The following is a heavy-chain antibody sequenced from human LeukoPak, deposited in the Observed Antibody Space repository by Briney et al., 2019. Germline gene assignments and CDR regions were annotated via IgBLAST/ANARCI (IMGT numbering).Heavy chain of an antibody. J-gene: IGHJ4*02. CDR2: IRSKAYGGTT. CDR3: TRSGLKWNPQMYYFDY. V-gene: IGHV3-49*03. D-gene: IGHD1-20*01. Sequence: GGSLRLSCTASGFTFGDYAMSWFRHAPGKGLEWVGFIRSKAYGGTTEYAASVKGRFTISRDDSKSIAYLQMNSPKTEDTAVYYCTRSGLKWNPQMYYFDYWGQGTLVTVSS. CDR1: GFTFGDYA.